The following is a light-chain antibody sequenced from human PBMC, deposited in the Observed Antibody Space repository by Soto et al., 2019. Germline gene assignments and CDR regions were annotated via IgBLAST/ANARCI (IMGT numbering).Light chain of an antibody. CDR2: EGS. CDR3: CSYAGSSTYV. CDR1: SSDVGSYNL. J-gene: IGLJ1*01. V-gene: IGLV2-23*01. Sequence: SALTQPASVSGFPGEWITISNPGTSSDVGSYNLVSWYQQHPGKAPKLMIYEGSKRPSGVSNRFSGSKSGNTASLTISGLQAEDEADYYCCSYAGSSTYVFGTGTKVTVL.